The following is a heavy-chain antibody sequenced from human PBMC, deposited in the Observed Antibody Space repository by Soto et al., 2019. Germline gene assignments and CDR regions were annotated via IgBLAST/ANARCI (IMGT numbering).Heavy chain of an antibody. Sequence: SEPQSLTCTVSGGSISSHYWSWIRQPPGKGLEKIRYIYYSRSTNYNPSLKSRVTISVDTSKNQFSLKLSSVTAADTAVYYCASLSYDILTGYSPNWGQGTLVTVSS. CDR2: IYYSRST. D-gene: IGHD3-9*01. J-gene: IGHJ4*02. V-gene: IGHV4-59*08. CDR1: GGSISSHY. CDR3: ASLSYDILTGYSPN.